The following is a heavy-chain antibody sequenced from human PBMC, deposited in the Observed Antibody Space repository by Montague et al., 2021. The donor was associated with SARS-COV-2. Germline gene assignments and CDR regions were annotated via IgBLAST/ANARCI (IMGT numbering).Heavy chain of an antibody. CDR2: VYYTGGT. CDR1: GGSINSFY. J-gene: IGHJ6*02. V-gene: IGHV4-59*01. D-gene: IGHD2-15*01. Sequence: SETLSLTCSISGGSINSFYWNWIRQSPGKGLEWIGYVYYTGGTNYNPSLKRQATISVDTSTNQFSLTVGSVTAADTAVSYCARAGGGSSYNYYGLDVWGQGTPVTVSS. CDR3: ARAGGGSSYNYYGLDV.